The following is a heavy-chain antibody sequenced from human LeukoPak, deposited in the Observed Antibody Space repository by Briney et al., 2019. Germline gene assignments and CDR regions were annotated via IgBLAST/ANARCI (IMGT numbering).Heavy chain of an antibody. V-gene: IGHV3-48*03. CDR2: ISSSGSTI. D-gene: IGHD3-10*02. CDR1: GFTFSTYG. Sequence: GGSLRLSCAASGFTFSTYGMSWVRQAPGKGLEWVSYISSSGSTIYYADSVKGRFTISRDNAKNSLYLQMNSLRAEDTAVYYCAELGITMIGGVWGKGTTVTISS. J-gene: IGHJ6*04. CDR3: AELGITMIGGV.